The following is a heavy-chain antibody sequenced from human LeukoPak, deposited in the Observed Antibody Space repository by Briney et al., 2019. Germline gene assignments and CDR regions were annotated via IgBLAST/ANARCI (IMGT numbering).Heavy chain of an antibody. CDR1: GFTVSSNS. Sequence: GGSLRLSCTVSGFTVSSNSMSWVRQAPGKGLEWVSFIYSAGSTHYSDSVKGRFTISIDNSKNSLYLQMNSLRVEDTAVYYCAKVAKYYYGPETYYFFEQWGQGTPVTASS. V-gene: IGHV3-53*01. CDR3: AKVAKYYYGPETYYFFEQ. CDR2: IYSAGST. J-gene: IGHJ4*02. D-gene: IGHD3-10*01.